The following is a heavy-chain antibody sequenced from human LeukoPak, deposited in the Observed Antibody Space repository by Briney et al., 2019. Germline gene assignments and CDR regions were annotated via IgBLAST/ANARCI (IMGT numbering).Heavy chain of an antibody. J-gene: IGHJ4*02. Sequence: GGSLRLSCAASGFTFSSYWMSWVRQAPRMGLEWVASIKQDGSEKKYVDSVKGRFTISRDNAKNSLYLQMNSLRVEDTAVYYCARGSGDLDYWGQGTLVTVSS. V-gene: IGHV3-7*01. CDR2: IKQDGSEK. CDR3: ARGSGDLDY. CDR1: GFTFSSYW. D-gene: IGHD4-17*01.